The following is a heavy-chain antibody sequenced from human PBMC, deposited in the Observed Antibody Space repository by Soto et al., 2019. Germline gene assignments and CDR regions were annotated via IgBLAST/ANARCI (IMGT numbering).Heavy chain of an antibody. CDR3: ARGRVPRNCYFDY. V-gene: IGHV4-34*01. D-gene: IGHD1-7*01. J-gene: IGHJ4*02. Sequence: QVQLQQWGAGLLKPSETLSLTCAVYGGSFSGYYWSWIRQPPGKGLEWIGEINHSGSPNYNPSLKSRVTISVDASKNQLSLKLSSVTAADTAVYYCARGRVPRNCYFDYSGQGTLVTVSS. CDR1: GGSFSGYY. CDR2: INHSGSP.